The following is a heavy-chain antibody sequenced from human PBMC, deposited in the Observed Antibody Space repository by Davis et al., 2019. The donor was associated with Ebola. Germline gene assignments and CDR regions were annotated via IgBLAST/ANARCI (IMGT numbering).Heavy chain of an antibody. CDR1: GFTFSDYY. Sequence: GESLKISCAASGFTFSDYYMSWIRQAPGKGLEWVSYISSSSSYTNYADSVKGRFTISRDNAKHSLYLQMNSLRAEDTAVYYCARDRGSSSYLDYWGQGTLVTVSS. V-gene: IGHV3-11*06. CDR3: ARDRGSSSYLDY. CDR2: ISSSSSYT. J-gene: IGHJ4*02. D-gene: IGHD6-13*01.